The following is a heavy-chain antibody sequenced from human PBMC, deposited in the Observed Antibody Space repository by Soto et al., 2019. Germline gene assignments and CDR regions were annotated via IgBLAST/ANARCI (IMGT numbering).Heavy chain of an antibody. V-gene: IGHV1-69*06. D-gene: IGHD3-3*01. CDR3: AREPITVFGAVIHYYFDY. CDR1: GGTFSSYA. CDR2: IIPIFGTA. Sequence: SVKVSCKASGGTFSSYAISWVRQAPGQGLEWMGGIIPIFGTANYAQKFQGRVTITADKSTSTAYMELSSLGSEDTAVYYCAREPITVFGAVIHYYFDYWGQGTLVTVSS. J-gene: IGHJ4*02.